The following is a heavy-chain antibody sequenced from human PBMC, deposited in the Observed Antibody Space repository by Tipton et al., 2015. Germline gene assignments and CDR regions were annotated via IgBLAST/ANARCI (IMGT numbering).Heavy chain of an antibody. CDR2: ISYTETS. CDR3: ARDLEHGMDV. D-gene: IGHD5-24*01. Sequence: TLSLTCTVSGGSVSSGSYYWSWIRQPPGKGLEWTGYISYTETSHYNASLKSRVTISIDTSKNQFSLKLSSVTAADTAVYYCARDLEHGMDVWGHGTTVTVSS. J-gene: IGHJ6*02. CDR1: GGSVSSGSYY. V-gene: IGHV4-61*01.